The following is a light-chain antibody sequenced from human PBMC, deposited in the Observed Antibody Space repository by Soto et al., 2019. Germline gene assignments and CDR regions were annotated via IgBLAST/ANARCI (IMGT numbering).Light chain of an antibody. CDR3: QHSGT. V-gene: IGKV1-5*01. Sequence: DIQMTQSPSTLSASVGDRVTITCRASQSISSWLSWYQQKPVKAPKLLIYDASSLESGVPSRFSGRGSGTEFTLTISSLQPDDFATYYCQHSGTFGQGTKVDIK. CDR2: DAS. CDR1: QSISSW. J-gene: IGKJ1*01.